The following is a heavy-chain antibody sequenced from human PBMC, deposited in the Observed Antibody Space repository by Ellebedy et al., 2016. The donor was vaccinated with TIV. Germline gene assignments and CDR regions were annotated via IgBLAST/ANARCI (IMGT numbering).Heavy chain of an antibody. V-gene: IGHV3-23*01. J-gene: IGHJ3*02. Sequence: GESLKISCTASGTIFSNDWMSWVRQAPGKGLEWVSTISASGGNTHYADSLKGRFTISRDNSKNTLYLQMNSLRAEDTAVYYCAKDLPPGRVGATINDAFDIWGQGTMVTVSS. CDR2: ISASGGNT. D-gene: IGHD1-26*01. CDR1: GTIFSNDW. CDR3: AKDLPPGRVGATINDAFDI.